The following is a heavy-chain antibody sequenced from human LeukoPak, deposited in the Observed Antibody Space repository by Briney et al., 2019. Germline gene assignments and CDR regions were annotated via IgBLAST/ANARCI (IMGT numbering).Heavy chain of an antibody. Sequence: SQTLSLTCAVSGDSVSSNNAAGNWIRQSPSRGLEWLGRTYYRSKWNDDYAVSVKSRITINPDTSKNQFSLQLNSVTPEDTAVYYCARGLIYNDYGYVPRLNAFDIWGQGTMVTVSS. CDR3: ARGLIYNDYGYVPRLNAFDI. CDR2: TYYRSKWND. J-gene: IGHJ3*02. V-gene: IGHV6-1*01. CDR1: GDSVSSNNAA. D-gene: IGHD5-12*01.